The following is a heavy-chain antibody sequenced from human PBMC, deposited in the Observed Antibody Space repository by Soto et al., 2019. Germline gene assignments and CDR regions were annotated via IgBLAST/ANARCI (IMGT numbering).Heavy chain of an antibody. D-gene: IGHD2-8*01. CDR3: ARGVSFRWVY. CDR1: GGSISTDYW. CDR2: VHHSGTT. Sequence: QVQLQESGPGLVKPSGTLSLTCAVSGGSISTDYWWSWVRQPPGKGLEWIGEVHHSGTTNYTQSLKSRVTMSVDKSGNQVSLELTSVAAADTAVYYCARGVSFRWVYWGQGTLVTVSS. J-gene: IGHJ4*02. V-gene: IGHV4-4*02.